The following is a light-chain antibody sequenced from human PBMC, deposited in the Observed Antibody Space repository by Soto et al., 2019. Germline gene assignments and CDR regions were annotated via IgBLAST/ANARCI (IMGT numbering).Light chain of an antibody. J-gene: IGKJ4*01. Sequence: EIVMTPSPATLSVSPVERATLSCRAGQSVSSGLAWYQQKPGQTPRLLIYAASTRATGIPARFSGSGSGTEFTLTISSLQSEDFAVYYCQQYNNWPLTFGGGTKVDIK. CDR3: QQYNNWPLT. CDR2: AAS. CDR1: QSVSSG. V-gene: IGKV3-15*01.